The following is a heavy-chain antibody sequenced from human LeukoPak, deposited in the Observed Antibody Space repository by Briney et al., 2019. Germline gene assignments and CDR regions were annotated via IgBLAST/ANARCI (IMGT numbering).Heavy chain of an antibody. CDR2: ISAYNGNT. CDR3: ARSFFEVTDRGVLRPGWFYP. J-gene: IGHJ5*02. CDR1: GYTFTTFA. D-gene: IGHD2-21*02. Sequence: ASVKVSCKASGYTFTTFAISWVRQAPGQGLQWMGWISAYNGNTNYAQKLQGRVTMTTDTSTSTAYMELRSLRSDDTAVYYSARSFFEVTDRGVLRPGWFYPGGQGTLVTVSS. V-gene: IGHV1-18*01.